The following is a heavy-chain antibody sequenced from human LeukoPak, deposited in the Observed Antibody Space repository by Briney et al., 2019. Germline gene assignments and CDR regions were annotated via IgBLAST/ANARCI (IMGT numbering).Heavy chain of an antibody. D-gene: IGHD6-19*01. CDR1: GFTFSSYA. CDR3: ANMGQMVAGTGAFDY. Sequence: GGSLRLSCAASGFTFSSYAMSWVRQAPGKGLEWVSAISGSGGSTYYADSVKSRFTISRGNSKNTLYLQMNSLRAEDTAVYYCANMGQMVAGTGAFDYWGQGTLVTVSS. V-gene: IGHV3-23*01. J-gene: IGHJ4*02. CDR2: ISGSGGST.